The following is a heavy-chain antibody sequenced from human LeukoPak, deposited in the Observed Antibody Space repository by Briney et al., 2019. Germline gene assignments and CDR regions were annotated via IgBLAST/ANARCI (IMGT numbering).Heavy chain of an antibody. Sequence: GGSLRLSCAASGFTFSSYWMSWVRQAPGKGLEWVANIKKDGSEKYYVDSVKGRFTISRDNAKTSLYLQMISMRAEDTAVYYCARHLSGVTGYTYGRGVDYWGQGTLVTVSS. CDR3: ARHLSGVTGYTYGRGVDY. D-gene: IGHD5-18*01. V-gene: IGHV3-7*01. J-gene: IGHJ4*02. CDR1: GFTFSSYW. CDR2: IKKDGSEK.